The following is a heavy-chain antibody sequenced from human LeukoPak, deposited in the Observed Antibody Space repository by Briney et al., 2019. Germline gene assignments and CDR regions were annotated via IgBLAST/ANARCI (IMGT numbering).Heavy chain of an antibody. CDR2: IRNKANSYTT. J-gene: IGHJ4*02. CDR1: GFTVSSNY. Sequence: GGSLRLSCAASGFTVSSNYMSWVRQAAGKGLEWVGRIRNKANSYTTEYAASVKGRFTISRDDSKNSLYLQMNSLKTEDTAVYYCAQSGSYAAFDYWGQGTLVTVSS. V-gene: IGHV3-72*01. D-gene: IGHD3-16*01. CDR3: AQSGSYAAFDY.